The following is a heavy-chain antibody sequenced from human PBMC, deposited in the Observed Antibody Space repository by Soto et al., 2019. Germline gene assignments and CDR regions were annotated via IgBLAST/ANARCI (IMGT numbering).Heavy chain of an antibody. Sequence: SETLSLTCAVYGGSFSGYYWSWIRQPPGKGLEWIGEINHSGSTNYNPSLKSRVTISVDTSKNQFSLKLSSVTAADTAVYYCARGAGVSTTGTTSGFDPWGQGTLVTVSS. V-gene: IGHV4-34*01. D-gene: IGHD1-1*01. CDR2: INHSGST. CDR1: GGSFSGYY. J-gene: IGHJ5*02. CDR3: ARGAGVSTTGTTSGFDP.